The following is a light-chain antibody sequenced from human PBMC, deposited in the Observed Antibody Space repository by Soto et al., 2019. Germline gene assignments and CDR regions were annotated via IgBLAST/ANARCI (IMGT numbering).Light chain of an antibody. J-gene: IGLJ2*01. Sequence: QSALTQPASVSGSPGQSITISCTGSSSDVGNFDYVSWYQQHPGKAPKLIIYDVTNRPSGVSNRFSASKSGNTASLTISGLQAEDEADYYCSSYKSTGSTLVVFGGGTKVTVL. CDR1: SSDVGNFDY. V-gene: IGLV2-14*03. CDR2: DVT. CDR3: SSYKSTGSTLVV.